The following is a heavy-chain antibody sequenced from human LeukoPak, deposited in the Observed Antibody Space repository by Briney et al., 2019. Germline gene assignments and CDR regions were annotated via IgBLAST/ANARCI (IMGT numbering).Heavy chain of an antibody. Sequence: PGGSLRLSCAVSGFTFRGAAMTWVRQAPGKGLEWVSGSGSGGSTYYADSVKGRFTISRDNSKNTLYLQMNSLRAEDTAVYYCAKDFWSGYYPNCWGQGTLVTVSS. CDR2: SGSGGST. CDR3: AKDFWSGYYPNC. CDR1: GFTFRGAA. D-gene: IGHD3-3*01. J-gene: IGHJ4*02. V-gene: IGHV3-23*01.